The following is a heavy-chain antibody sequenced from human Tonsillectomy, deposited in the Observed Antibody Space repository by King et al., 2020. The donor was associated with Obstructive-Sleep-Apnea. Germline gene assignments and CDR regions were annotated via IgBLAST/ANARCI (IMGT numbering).Heavy chain of an antibody. V-gene: IGHV4-39*07. CDR2: IYYSGST. D-gene: IGHD2-2*01. J-gene: IGHJ6*02. Sequence: PLQESGPGLVKPSETLSLTCTVSGGSISSSSYYWDWIRQPPGKGLEWIGSIYYSGSTYYNPSLKSRITISVDTSKNQFSLKVSSVTAADTAEYFCARDGSTAAGGYGMDVWGQGTTVTVSS. CDR3: ARDGSTAAGGYGMDV. CDR1: GGSISSSSYY.